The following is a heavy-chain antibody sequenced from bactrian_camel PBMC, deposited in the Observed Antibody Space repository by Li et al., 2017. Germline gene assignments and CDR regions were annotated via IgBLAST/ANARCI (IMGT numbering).Heavy chain of an antibody. V-gene: IGHV3-2*01. J-gene: IGHJ6*01. D-gene: IGHD6*01. CDR3: AADPRIAEGGGWFCDGY. Sequence: QLVESGGDLVQPGGSLRLSCAASGFTFSRYSMSWVRQAPGKGLEWVSSIYSDASNTYYVDSVKGRFTISQGNTKNTVYLQMNSLKPEDTAVYYCAADPRIAEGGGWFCDGYWGQGTQVTVS. CDR1: GFTFSRYS. CDR2: IYSDASNT.